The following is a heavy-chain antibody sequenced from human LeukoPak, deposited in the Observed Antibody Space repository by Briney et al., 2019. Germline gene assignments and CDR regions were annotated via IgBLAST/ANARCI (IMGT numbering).Heavy chain of an antibody. D-gene: IGHD4-23*01. CDR3: ARLGEDPKKIGLDYGGNSGSEYFQH. J-gene: IGHJ1*01. CDR1: GGSISSYY. CDR2: IYYSWST. V-gene: IGHV4-59*08. Sequence: SETLSLTCTVSGGSISSYYWSWIRQPPGKGLEWMGYIYYSWSTNYNPSLKSRVTISVDTSKDQFSLTLSSVTAADTAVYYCARLGEDPKKIGLDYGGNSGSEYFQHWGQGTLVTVSS.